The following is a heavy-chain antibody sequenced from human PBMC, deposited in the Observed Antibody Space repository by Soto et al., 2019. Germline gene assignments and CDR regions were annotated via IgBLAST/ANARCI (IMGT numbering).Heavy chain of an antibody. CDR2: IKQDGSEK. CDR3: ATLYSSGWYADY. D-gene: IGHD6-19*01. Sequence: EGSLRLSCAASGFTFSSYWMSWVRQAPGKGLEWVANIKQDGSEKYYVDSVKGRFTISRDNAKNSLYLQMNSLRAEDTAVYYCATLYSSGWYADYWGQGTLVTVSS. CDR1: GFTFSSYW. J-gene: IGHJ4*02. V-gene: IGHV3-7*01.